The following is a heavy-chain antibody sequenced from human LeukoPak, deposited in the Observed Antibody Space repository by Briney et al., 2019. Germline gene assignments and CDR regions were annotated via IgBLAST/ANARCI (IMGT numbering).Heavy chain of an antibody. CDR3: ARGYYDSSDFEYFQH. CDR2: ISPNSGVT. V-gene: IGHV1-2*02. Sequence: ASVKVSCKASGYTFTGYYIHWVRQAPGQGLEWMGWISPNSGVTSYAQKFQGRVTMTRDTSISTVYMELSRLRSDDTAVFFCARGYYDSSDFEYFQHWGQGTLVTVSS. CDR1: GYTFTGYY. J-gene: IGHJ1*01. D-gene: IGHD3-22*01.